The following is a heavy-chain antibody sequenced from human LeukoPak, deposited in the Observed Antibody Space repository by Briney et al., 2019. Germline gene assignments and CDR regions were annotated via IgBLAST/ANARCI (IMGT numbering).Heavy chain of an antibody. D-gene: IGHD4-23*01. Sequence: SETLSLTCTVSGGSITSDYYYWSWIRQPAGKGLEWIGRIYSSGSTSYNPSLKSRVTISVDTSKNQFSLKLSSVTAADTAVYYCANMYGRDSGYYYYYYMDVWGKGTTVTVSS. J-gene: IGHJ6*03. V-gene: IGHV4-61*02. CDR3: ANMYGRDSGYYYYYYMDV. CDR1: GGSITSDYYY. CDR2: IYSSGST.